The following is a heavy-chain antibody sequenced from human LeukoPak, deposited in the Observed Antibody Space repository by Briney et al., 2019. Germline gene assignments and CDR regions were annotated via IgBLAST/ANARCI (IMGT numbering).Heavy chain of an antibody. CDR1: GGSISSGDYY. Sequence: PSETLSLTCTVSGGSISSGDYYWSWIRQPPGKGLEWIGYIYYSGSTYYNPSLKGRVTISVDTSKNQFSLKLSSVTAADTAVYYCARLTVVPAAKGAWGQGTRVTVSS. D-gene: IGHD2-2*01. CDR2: IYYSGST. V-gene: IGHV4-30-4*08. J-gene: IGHJ1*01. CDR3: ARLTVVPAAKGA.